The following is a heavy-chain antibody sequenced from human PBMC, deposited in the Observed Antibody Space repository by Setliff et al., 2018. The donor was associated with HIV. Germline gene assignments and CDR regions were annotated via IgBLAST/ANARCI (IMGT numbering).Heavy chain of an antibody. CDR1: GVSLKKSGYF. CDR2: IHTSGRT. CDR3: SRAAYDAVDWLDP. J-gene: IGHJ5*02. Sequence: SETLSLTCSVSGVSLKKSGYFWGWIRQSPGKNLEWIGYIHTSGRTKYNPSLKSRLTILVDTSKKQFSLRLTSVTAADTAVYYCSRAAYDAVDWLDPWGQGTLVTVSS. D-gene: IGHD1-1*01. V-gene: IGHV4-61*05.